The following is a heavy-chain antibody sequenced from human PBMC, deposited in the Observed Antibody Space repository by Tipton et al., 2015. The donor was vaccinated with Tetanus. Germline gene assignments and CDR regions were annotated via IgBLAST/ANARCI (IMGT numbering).Heavy chain of an antibody. CDR2: IFPGDSDI. V-gene: IGHV5-51*01. Sequence: QLVQSGAEVKKAGESLKISCRGFGYTFNNYWIGWVRQLPGKGLEWMGIIFPGDSDIRYSPSFQGRVTISADKSITTAYLQWSSLRASDTAMYYCARVGGGSKWLFDYWGQGTPVTVSS. CDR1: GYTFNNYW. J-gene: IGHJ4*02. D-gene: IGHD3-16*01. CDR3: ARVGGGSKWLFDY.